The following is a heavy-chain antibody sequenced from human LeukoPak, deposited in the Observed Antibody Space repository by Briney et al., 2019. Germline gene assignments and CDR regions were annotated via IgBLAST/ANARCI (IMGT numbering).Heavy chain of an antibody. CDR2: IYPGDSDT. V-gene: IGHV5-51*01. CDR1: GYRFISYW. Sequence: GESLKISCKGSGYRFISYWIGWVRPMPGKGLEWMGIIYPGDSDTRYSPSFQGQVTISADKSISTAYLQWSSLKASDTAMYYCARLSMTAAGTLDYWGQGTLVTVSS. J-gene: IGHJ4*02. D-gene: IGHD6-13*01. CDR3: ARLSMTAAGTLDY.